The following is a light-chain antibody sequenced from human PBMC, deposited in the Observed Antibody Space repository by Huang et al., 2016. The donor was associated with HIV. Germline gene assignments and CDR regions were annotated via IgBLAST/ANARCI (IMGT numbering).Light chain of an antibody. CDR1: QGVRTN. CDR2: GAS. J-gene: IGKJ4*01. Sequence: VMTQSPAYLSASPGERVTLSCRASQGVRTNLAWYQQKPGQAPPLLLFGASTRATGTPPRFSGSGSGTDFTLTITSLQSSDSAIYYCQQYNDWPPLTFGGGTKVEI. V-gene: IGKV3D-15*01. CDR3: QQYNDWPPLT.